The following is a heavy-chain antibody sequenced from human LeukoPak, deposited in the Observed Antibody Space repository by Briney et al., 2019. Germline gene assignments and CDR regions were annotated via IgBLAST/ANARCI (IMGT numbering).Heavy chain of an antibody. CDR2: IFSHGET. Sequence: GGSLRLSCAASGFTVGNNCMNWVRQAPGKGLEWVSLIFSHGETSYADSVKGRFTISRDNSKNTLYLQMNGLRVEDTAVYYCARDPPAVSINTYAWGQGTLVTVSS. D-gene: IGHD2-8*01. CDR1: GFTVGNNC. J-gene: IGHJ4*02. CDR3: ARDPPAVSINTYA. V-gene: IGHV3-66*01.